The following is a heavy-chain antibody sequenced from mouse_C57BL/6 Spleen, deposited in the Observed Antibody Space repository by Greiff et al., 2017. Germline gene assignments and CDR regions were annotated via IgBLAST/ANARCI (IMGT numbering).Heavy chain of an antibody. D-gene: IGHD2-2*01. V-gene: IGHV14-2*01. CDR3: ARWDGYDGMDY. CDR1: GFNIKDYY. CDR2: IDPEDGET. J-gene: IGHJ4*01. Sequence: VQLQQSGAELVKPGASVKLSCTASGFNIKDYYMHWVKQRTEQGLEWIGRIDPEDGETKYDPKFQGKATITADTSSNTAYLQLSSLTSEDTAVYYCARWDGYDGMDYWGQGTSVTVSS.